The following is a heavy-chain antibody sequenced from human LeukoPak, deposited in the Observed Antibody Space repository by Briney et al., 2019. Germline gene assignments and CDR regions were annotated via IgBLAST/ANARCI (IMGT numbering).Heavy chain of an antibody. CDR1: GFTFSSYW. V-gene: IGHV3-30*03. Sequence: PGGSLRLSCAASGFTFSSYWMSWVRQAPGKGLEWVAVVSYDGSNKYYADSVKGRFTISRDNAKNSLYLQMNSLRAEDTAVYYCARDWREFDYWGQGTLVTVSS. D-gene: IGHD3-3*01. CDR3: ARDWREFDY. CDR2: VSYDGSNK. J-gene: IGHJ4*02.